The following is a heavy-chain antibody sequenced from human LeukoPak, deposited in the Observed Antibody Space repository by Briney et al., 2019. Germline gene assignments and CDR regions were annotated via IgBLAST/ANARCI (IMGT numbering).Heavy chain of an antibody. CDR1: GFTFSSYR. D-gene: IGHD3-16*01. CDR3: ARGTNWDYYYYGMDV. Sequence: GGSLRLSCAASGFTFSSYRMSWVRQAPGKGLEWVANIKQDGSEKYYVDSVKGRFTISRDNAKNSLYLQMNSLRAEDTAVYYCARGTNWDYYYYGMDVWGQGTTVTVSS. V-gene: IGHV3-7*01. CDR2: IKQDGSEK. J-gene: IGHJ6*02.